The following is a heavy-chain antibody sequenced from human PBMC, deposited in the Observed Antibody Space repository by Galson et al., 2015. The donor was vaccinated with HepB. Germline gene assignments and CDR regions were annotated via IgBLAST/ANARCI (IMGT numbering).Heavy chain of an antibody. V-gene: IGHV1-69*13. J-gene: IGHJ3*02. CDR3: ARRSPMVDAFDI. Sequence: SVKVSCKASGGTFSSYAISWVRQAPGQGLEWMGGIIPIFGTANYAQKFQGRVTITADESTSTAYMELSSLRSEDTAVYYCARRSPMVDAFDIWGQGTMVTVSS. D-gene: IGHD3-10*01. CDR2: IIPIFGTA. CDR1: GGTFSSYA.